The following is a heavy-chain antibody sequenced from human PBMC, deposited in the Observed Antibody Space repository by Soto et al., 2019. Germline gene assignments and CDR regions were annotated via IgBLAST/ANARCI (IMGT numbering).Heavy chain of an antibody. J-gene: IGHJ4*02. CDR2: ISRSGDRT. D-gene: IGHD3-22*01. CDR1: GITISNYP. V-gene: IGHV3-23*01. Sequence: EVQLLESGGGLVQPGGSLRLSCAASGITISNYPMSWVRQAPGKGLDWVSGISRSGDRTYYADSAKGRFTISKDISRNSRSLQPDSLGVEDTAVYFCVKDDGGYPSTAPHWGQGTLVTVSS. CDR3: VKDDGGYPSTAPH.